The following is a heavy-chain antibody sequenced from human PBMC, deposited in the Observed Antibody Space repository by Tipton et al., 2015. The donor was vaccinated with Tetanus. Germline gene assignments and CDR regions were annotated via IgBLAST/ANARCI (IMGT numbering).Heavy chain of an antibody. CDR2: IFHDGTT. CDR3: ASHLGSCTSTSCQPFAY. D-gene: IGHD2-2*01. V-gene: IGHV4-4*02. J-gene: IGHJ4*02. Sequence: TLSLTCAVSGVSISTSDWWSWVRQPPGKGLEWIGEIFHDGTTNYNPSLKSRVTISVGKSKSQFSLKWTSVTAADTAVYYCASHLGSCTSTSCQPFAYWGQGTLVTVSS. CDR1: GVSISTSDW.